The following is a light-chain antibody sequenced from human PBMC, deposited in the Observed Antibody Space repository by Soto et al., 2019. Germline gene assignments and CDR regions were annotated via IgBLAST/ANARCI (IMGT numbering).Light chain of an antibody. CDR3: QLSYETPFT. CDR2: GAS. J-gene: IGKJ2*01. CDR1: QTVGKY. Sequence: DIVMTQSPSSLSASVGDRVTIICQTSQTVGKYLNWYQQKPGKAPRLLISGASTLQSEVSSRFSGSVSGTDFNLTISSLQPEDFATYYCQLSYETPFTCGQG. V-gene: IGKV1-39*01.